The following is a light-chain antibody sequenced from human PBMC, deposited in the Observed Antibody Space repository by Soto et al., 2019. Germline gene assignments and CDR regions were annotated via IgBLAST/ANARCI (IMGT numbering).Light chain of an antibody. CDR1: SSDVGGYNY. CDR2: EVN. J-gene: IGLJ2*01. V-gene: IGLV2-8*01. Sequence: QSALTQPPSASGSPGQSVTISCTGTSSDVGGYNYVFWYQQHPGKAPKLMIYEVNKRPSGVPDRFSGSKSGNTASLTVSGLQAEDEADYYCSSYAGSNEGVFGGGTKLTVL. CDR3: SSYAGSNEGV.